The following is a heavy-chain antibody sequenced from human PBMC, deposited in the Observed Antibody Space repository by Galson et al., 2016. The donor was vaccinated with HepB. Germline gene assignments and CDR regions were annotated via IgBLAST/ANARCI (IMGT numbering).Heavy chain of an antibody. Sequence: SLRLSCAASGFTFSSYGMHWVHQAPGKGLEWVAVISYDGSNKYYADSVKGRFTISRDNSKNTLYLQMNSLRAEDTAVYYCAKDIQCEGVFGRFDIWGQGELVTVSS. CDR3: AKDIQCEGVFGRFDI. CDR2: ISYDGSNK. J-gene: IGHJ4*02. CDR1: GFTFSSYG. D-gene: IGHD2-8*01. V-gene: IGHV3-30*18.